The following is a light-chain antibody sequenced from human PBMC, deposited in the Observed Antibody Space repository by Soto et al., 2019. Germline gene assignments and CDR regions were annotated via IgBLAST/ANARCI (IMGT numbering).Light chain of an antibody. J-gene: IGLJ2*01. V-gene: IGLV1-44*01. CDR3: TAWDDNLSLVV. Sequence: QLVLTQPPSASGTPGQRVTISCSGSSSNIGTNSVNWYQQLPETAPKLLIYSNNQRPSGVPDRFFGSKSGTSASLAISGLQSEDEADYYCTAWDDNLSLVVFGGGTKLTVL. CDR2: SNN. CDR1: SSNIGTNS.